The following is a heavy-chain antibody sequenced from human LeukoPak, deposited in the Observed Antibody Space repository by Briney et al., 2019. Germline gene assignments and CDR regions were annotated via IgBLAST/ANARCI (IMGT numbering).Heavy chain of an antibody. D-gene: IGHD6-13*01. V-gene: IGHV3-30-3*01. J-gene: IGHJ1*01. Sequence: GGSLRLSCAASGFTFSSYAMHWVRRAPGKGLEWVAVISYDGSNKYYADSVKGRFTISRDNSKNTLYLQMNSLRAEDTAVYYCARDLGSAAAGTGYFQHWGQGTLVTVSS. CDR1: GFTFSSYA. CDR2: ISYDGSNK. CDR3: ARDLGSAAAGTGYFQH.